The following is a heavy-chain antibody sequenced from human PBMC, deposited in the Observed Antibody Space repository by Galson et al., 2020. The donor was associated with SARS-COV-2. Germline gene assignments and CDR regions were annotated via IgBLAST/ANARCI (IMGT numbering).Heavy chain of an antibody. Sequence: SETLSLTCTVSGGSITSGGSYWSWIRQHPGKGLEWIGYIFYSGFTYYNPSLRSRVSMSLDTSKNQFSLKLNSLTAADTAVYYCASGLGGYYWCQGTLVTVSS. CDR3: ASGLGGYY. V-gene: IGHV4-31*03. CDR1: GGSITSGGSY. D-gene: IGHD1-26*01. J-gene: IGHJ4*02. CDR2: IFYSGFT.